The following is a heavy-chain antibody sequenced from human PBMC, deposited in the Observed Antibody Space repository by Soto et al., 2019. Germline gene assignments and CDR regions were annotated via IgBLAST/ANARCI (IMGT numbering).Heavy chain of an antibody. CDR1: GGSFSGYY. V-gene: IGHV4-34*01. CDR3: ARTDDGSGSYPLAY. D-gene: IGHD3-10*01. J-gene: IGHJ4*02. CDR2: INHSGST. Sequence: PSETLSLTCAVYGGSFSGYYWSWIRQPPGKGLEWIGEINHSGSTNYNPSLKSRVTISVDTSKNQFSLKLSSVTAADTAVYYCARTDDGSGSYPLAYWGQGTLVTVSS.